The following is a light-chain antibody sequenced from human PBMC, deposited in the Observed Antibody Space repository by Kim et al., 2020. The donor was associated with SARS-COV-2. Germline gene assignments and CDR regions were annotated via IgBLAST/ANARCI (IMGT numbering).Light chain of an antibody. CDR1: SLRSYY. V-gene: IGLV3-19*01. Sequence: SSELTQDPAVSVALGQTVRTTCQGDSLRSYYASWYQQKPGQAPVLVIYGKNNRPSGIPDRFSGSSSGNTASLTITGAQAEDEADYSCTFRDSSGNHCVFG. CDR2: GKN. J-gene: IGLJ3*02. CDR3: TFRDSSGNHCV.